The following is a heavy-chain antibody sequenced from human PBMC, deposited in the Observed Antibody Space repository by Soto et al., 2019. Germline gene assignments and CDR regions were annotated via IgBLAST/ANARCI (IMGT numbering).Heavy chain of an antibody. CDR1: GGTFSSYT. Sequence: QVQLVQSGAEVQNPGSSEKVSCKASGGTFSSYTISWVRQAPGQGLEWMGRIIPILGIPNYAQKLQGRVTFTADKSTSKVDMELGSLRSEGTAVYYCAGYYDRSFDIWGQGTMVTVSS. CDR3: AGYYDRSFDI. D-gene: IGHD3-22*01. CDR2: IIPILGIP. J-gene: IGHJ3*02. V-gene: IGHV1-69*02.